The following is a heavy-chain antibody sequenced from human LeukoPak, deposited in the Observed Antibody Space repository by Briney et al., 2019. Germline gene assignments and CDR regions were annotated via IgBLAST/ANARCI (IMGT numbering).Heavy chain of an antibody. CDR2: ISSSGSTI. V-gene: IGHV3-11*01. J-gene: IGHJ4*02. Sequence: GGSLRLSCAASGFTFSVYYMSWIRQAPGKGLEWVSYISSSGSTIYYADSVRGRFTIFRDNAKNSLYLQMNSLRAEDTAVYYCARDWGYCSSTSCPLDYWGQGTLVTVSS. CDR3: ARDWGYCSSTSCPLDY. CDR1: GFTFSVYY. D-gene: IGHD2-2*01.